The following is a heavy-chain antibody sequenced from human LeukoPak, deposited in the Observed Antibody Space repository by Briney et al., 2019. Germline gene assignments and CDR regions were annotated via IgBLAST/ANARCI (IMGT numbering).Heavy chain of an antibody. CDR1: GFTFSSYS. CDR2: ISSSSSYI. J-gene: IGHJ4*02. CDR3: ARDPHIVVVTAMGLGDY. V-gene: IGHV3-21*01. Sequence: GGSLRLSCAASGFTFSSYSMNWVRQAPGKGLEWVSSISSSSSYIYYADSVKGRFTISRDNAKNSLYLQMNSLRAEDTAVYYCARDPHIVVVTAMGLGDYWGQGTLVTVSS. D-gene: IGHD2-21*02.